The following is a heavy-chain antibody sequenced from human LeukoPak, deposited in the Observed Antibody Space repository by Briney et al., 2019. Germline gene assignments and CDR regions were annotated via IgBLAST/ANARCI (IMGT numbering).Heavy chain of an antibody. Sequence: VASVKVSCKASGYTFTGYYMHWVQQAPGQGLEWMGWINPNSGGTNYAQKFQGRVTMTRDTSISTAYMELSRLRSDDTAVYYCARDSTAARSYFDYWGQGTLVTVSS. J-gene: IGHJ4*02. CDR3: ARDSTAARSYFDY. CDR1: GYTFTGYY. CDR2: INPNSGGT. D-gene: IGHD6-13*01. V-gene: IGHV1-2*02.